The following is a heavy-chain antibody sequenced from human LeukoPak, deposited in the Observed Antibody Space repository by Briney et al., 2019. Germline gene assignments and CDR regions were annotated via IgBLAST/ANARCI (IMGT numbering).Heavy chain of an antibody. CDR2: ISGSGGST. CDR3: ARGSLASGSYPGWFDP. D-gene: IGHD1-26*01. V-gene: IGHV3-23*01. J-gene: IGHJ5*02. CDR1: GFTFSSYS. Sequence: GGSLRLSCAASGFTFSSYSMSWVRQAPGKGQEWVSAISGSGGSTYYGDSVKGRFTISRDNSKNTPYLQMNSLRAEDTAVYYCARGSLASGSYPGWFDPWGQGTLVTVSS.